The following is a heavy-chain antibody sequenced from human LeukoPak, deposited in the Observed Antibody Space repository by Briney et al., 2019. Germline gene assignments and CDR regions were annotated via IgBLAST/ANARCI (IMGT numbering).Heavy chain of an antibody. CDR2: IYYSGST. CDR3: ARRRLAARRPYFDY. V-gene: IGHV4-39*07. D-gene: IGHD6-19*01. J-gene: IGHJ4*02. CDR1: GGSISSSSYY. Sequence: SETLSLTCTVSGGSISSSSYYWGWIRQPPGKGLEWIGSIYYSGSTYYNPSLKSRVTISVDTSKNQFSLKLSTVTAAATAVYYCARRRLAARRPYFDYWGQGPLVPVSS.